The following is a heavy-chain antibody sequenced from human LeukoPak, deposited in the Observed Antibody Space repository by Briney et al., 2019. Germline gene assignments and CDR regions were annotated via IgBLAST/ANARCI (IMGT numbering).Heavy chain of an antibody. D-gene: IGHD5-24*01. V-gene: IGHV1-2*02. CDR1: GYTFTGYY. CDR3: AGTLRRWLQLRVFDY. J-gene: IGHJ4*02. Sequence: ASVKVSCKASGYTFTGYYMHWVRQAPGQGLEWMGWINPNSGGTNYAQKFQGRVTMTRDTSISTAYMELSRLRSDDTAVYYCAGTLRRWLQLRVFDYWGQGTLVTVSS. CDR2: INPNSGGT.